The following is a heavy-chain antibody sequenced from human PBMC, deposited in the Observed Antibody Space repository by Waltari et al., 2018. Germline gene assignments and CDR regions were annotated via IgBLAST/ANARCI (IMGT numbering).Heavy chain of an antibody. V-gene: IGHV3-7*01. Sequence: EVQLVESGGGLVQPGGSLRLSCAASGFTFSSYCMSWVRQAPGKGLEWVANIKQDGSEKYYVDSVKGRFTISRDNAKNSLYLQMNSLRAEDTAVYYCARGAGRGGYDWGDYWGQGTLVTVSS. D-gene: IGHD5-12*01. J-gene: IGHJ4*02. CDR1: GFTFSSYC. CDR2: IKQDGSEK. CDR3: ARGAGRGGYDWGDY.